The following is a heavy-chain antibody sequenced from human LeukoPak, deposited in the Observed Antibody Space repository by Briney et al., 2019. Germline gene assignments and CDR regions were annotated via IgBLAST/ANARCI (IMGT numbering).Heavy chain of an antibody. CDR2: ISAYNGNT. V-gene: IGHV1-18*01. CDR3: ARRSGYYDSSGYYGDY. Sequence: ASVKVSCKASGYTFTSYGICWVRQAPGQGLEWMGWISAYNGNTNYAQKLQGRVTMTTDTSTSTAYMELRSLRSDDTAVYYCARRSGYYDSSGYYGDYWGQGTLVTVSS. CDR1: GYTFTSYG. D-gene: IGHD3-22*01. J-gene: IGHJ4*02.